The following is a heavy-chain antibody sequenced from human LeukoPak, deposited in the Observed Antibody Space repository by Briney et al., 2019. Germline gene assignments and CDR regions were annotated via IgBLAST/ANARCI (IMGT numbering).Heavy chain of an antibody. CDR2: IHTSGST. V-gene: IGHV4-4*07. J-gene: IGHJ3*02. Sequence: SETLSLTCTVSGVSISSYYWSWIRQPAGKGLEWIGRIHTSGSTNYNPSLKSRVIISVDTSKNQFSLKLSSVTAADTAVYYCASAPEPYYYDGSGAFDIWGQGTGVTVSP. CDR1: GVSISSYY. CDR3: ASAPEPYYYDGSGAFDI. D-gene: IGHD3-22*01.